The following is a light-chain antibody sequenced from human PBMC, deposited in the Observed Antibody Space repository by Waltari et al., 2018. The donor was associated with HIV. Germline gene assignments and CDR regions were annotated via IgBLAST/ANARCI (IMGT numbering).Light chain of an antibody. CDR1: TGAVTSGHN. J-gene: IGLJ2*01. Sequence: QAVVTQEPSLTVSPGGTVTLTCGSSTGAVTSGHNPYWFQQKPGQAPRTLIYDTNNKLSGTPARLSGSPLGGKAALTLAGAQPEDEAKYYCLLSYAGARPVIFGGGTQLTVL. V-gene: IGLV7-46*01. CDR2: DTN. CDR3: LLSYAGARPVI.